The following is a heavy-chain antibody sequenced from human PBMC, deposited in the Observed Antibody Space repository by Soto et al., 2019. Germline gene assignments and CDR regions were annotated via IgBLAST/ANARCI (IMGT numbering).Heavy chain of an antibody. CDR3: ARLGAYYPTLDP. D-gene: IGHD2-21*01. CDR2: IYYSGST. J-gene: IGHJ5*02. CDR1: GGSISSYY. Sequence: SETLSLTCTVSGGSISSYYWSWIRQPPGKGLEWIGYIYYSGSTNYNPSLKSRVTISVDTSKSQFSLKLSSVTAADTAVYYCARLGAYYPTLDPWGPGTLVTGSS. V-gene: IGHV4-59*01.